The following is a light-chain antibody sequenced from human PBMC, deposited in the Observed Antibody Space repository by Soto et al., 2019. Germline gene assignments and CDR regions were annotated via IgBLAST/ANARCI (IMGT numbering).Light chain of an antibody. Sequence: EIVMAQSPATLSVSPGERATLSCRASQSVSADLAWYQQKPGQAPRLLIYGASTRATGVPARFSGSDSGTEFTLTISSLHSEDFAVYYCQQYNSWPLTFGGGTTVEIK. CDR2: GAS. V-gene: IGKV3-15*01. CDR3: QQYNSWPLT. CDR1: QSVSAD. J-gene: IGKJ4*01.